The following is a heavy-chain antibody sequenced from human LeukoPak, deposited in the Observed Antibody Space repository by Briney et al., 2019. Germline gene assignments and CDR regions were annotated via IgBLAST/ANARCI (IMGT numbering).Heavy chain of an antibody. CDR2: IYTSGST. Sequence: SETLSLTCTVSGGSISTYYWSWIRQPAGKGLEWIGRIYTSGSTNYNPSLKSRVTISVDRSKNQFSLKLSSVTAADTAVYYCARGVGGYCSGGSCYSGPNWFDPWGQGTLVTVSS. V-gene: IGHV4-4*07. CDR3: ARGVGGYCSGGSCYSGPNWFDP. D-gene: IGHD2-15*01. CDR1: GGSISTYY. J-gene: IGHJ5*02.